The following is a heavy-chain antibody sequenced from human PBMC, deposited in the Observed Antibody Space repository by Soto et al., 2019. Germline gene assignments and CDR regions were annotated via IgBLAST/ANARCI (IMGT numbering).Heavy chain of an antibody. CDR2: ISGSGDST. V-gene: IGHV3-23*01. Sequence: GGSLRLSCXASGFTFNNYALTWVRQAPGKGLEWVSGISGSGDSTYYADSVKGRFTISRDNSKNTMYLQMNSLRAEDTALYYCAKDNYRVGAPDYWGQGTLVTVSS. D-gene: IGHD1-26*01. J-gene: IGHJ4*02. CDR3: AKDNYRVGAPDY. CDR1: GFTFNNYA.